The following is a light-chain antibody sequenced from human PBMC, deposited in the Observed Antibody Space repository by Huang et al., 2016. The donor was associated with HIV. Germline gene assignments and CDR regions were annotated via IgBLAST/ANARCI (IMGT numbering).Light chain of an antibody. V-gene: IGKV3-11*01. CDR2: DAS. CDR1: QSVRSY. J-gene: IGKJ4*01. Sequence: IVLTQSPATLSLSPGERATLSCRASQSVRSYLAWYQQKPGQAPRLRIYDASNRATGVPARFSGSGSGTDFTLTISSLEPEDFAVYYCQQRANWLTFGGGTKVEIK. CDR3: QQRANWLT.